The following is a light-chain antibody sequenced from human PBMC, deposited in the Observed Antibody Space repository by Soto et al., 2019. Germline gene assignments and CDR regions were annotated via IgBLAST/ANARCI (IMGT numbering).Light chain of an antibody. V-gene: IGLV2-14*01. CDR1: NSDVGGFNY. J-gene: IGLJ1*01. CDR3: SSYTTSSTYV. Sequence: QSALTQPASVSGSPGQSITISCTGTNSDVGGFNYVSWYQQYPGKAPKLMIFEVRNRPSGVSNRFSGSKSANTASLTISGLQAEDEADYYCSSYTTSSTYVFGTGTKVTVL. CDR2: EVR.